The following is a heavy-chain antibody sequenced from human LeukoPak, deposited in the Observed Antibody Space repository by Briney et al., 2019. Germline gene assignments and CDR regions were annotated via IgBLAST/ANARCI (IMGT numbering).Heavy chain of an antibody. J-gene: IGHJ4*02. CDR3: ARVSRYEFWSAYYFDY. V-gene: IGHV1-18*01. D-gene: IGHD3-3*01. CDR2: ISTYNGNT. Sequence: ASVKVSCKASGYTFNSYDISWVRQAPGQGLEWMAWISTYNGNTNYALKVQGRATMTTDTSTSTAYMELRSLRSDDTAVYYCARVSRYEFWSAYYFDYWGQGTLVTVSS. CDR1: GYTFNSYD.